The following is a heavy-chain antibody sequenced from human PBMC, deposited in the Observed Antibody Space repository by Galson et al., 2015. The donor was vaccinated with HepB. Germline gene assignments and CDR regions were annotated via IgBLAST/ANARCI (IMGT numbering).Heavy chain of an antibody. CDR3: ARRRTTLGYCSGGSCNNWFDP. CDR1: GYTFTSYA. Sequence: SVKVSCKASGYTFTSYAMNWVRQAPGQGLEWMGWINTNTGNPTYAQGFTGRFVFSLDTSVSTAYLQISSLKAEDTAVYYCARRRTTLGYCSGGSCNNWFDPWGQGTLVTVSS. D-gene: IGHD2-15*01. V-gene: IGHV7-4-1*02. CDR2: INTNTGNP. J-gene: IGHJ5*02.